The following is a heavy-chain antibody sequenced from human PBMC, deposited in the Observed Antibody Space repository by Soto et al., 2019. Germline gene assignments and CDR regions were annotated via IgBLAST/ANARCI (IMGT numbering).Heavy chain of an antibody. CDR2: IYYSVIT. CDR3: ARADYGDYFDY. D-gene: IGHD4-17*01. CDR1: CGSISSYY. Sequence: PSETLSLTCTVSCGSISSYYWSWIRQPPGNGLYCIGYIYYSVITNXXPSLKSRXXISVDTSKNHXPLKLXPVTAAYTAVYYCARADYGDYFDYWCQGTLVTVSS. V-gene: IGHV4-59*01. J-gene: IGHJ4*02.